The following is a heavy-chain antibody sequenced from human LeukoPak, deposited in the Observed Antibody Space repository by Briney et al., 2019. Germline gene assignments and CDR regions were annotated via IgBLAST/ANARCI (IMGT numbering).Heavy chain of an antibody. J-gene: IGHJ6*02. Sequence: WASVKVSCKASGYTFTSYAMHWVRQAPGQRLEWMGWINAGNGNTKYSQKFQGRVTITRDTSASTAYMELSSLRSEDTAVYYCARKGSYGYYYGMDVWGQGTTVTVSS. CDR3: ARKGSYGYYYGMDV. CDR2: INAGNGNT. V-gene: IGHV1-3*01. D-gene: IGHD3-10*01. CDR1: GYTFTSYA.